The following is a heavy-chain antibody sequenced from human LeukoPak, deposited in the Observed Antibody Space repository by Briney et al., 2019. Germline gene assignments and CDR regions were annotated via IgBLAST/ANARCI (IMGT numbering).Heavy chain of an antibody. Sequence: SETLSLTCTVSGGSISSSSYYWGWIRQPPGKGLEWIGSIYYSGSTYYNPSLKSRVTISVDTSKNQFSLKLSSVTAADTAVYYCARGNVDAYYYYYMDVWGKGTTVTISS. V-gene: IGHV4-39*01. CDR2: IYYSGST. J-gene: IGHJ6*03. CDR1: GGSISSSSYY. D-gene: IGHD3-10*02. CDR3: ARGNVDAYYYYYMDV.